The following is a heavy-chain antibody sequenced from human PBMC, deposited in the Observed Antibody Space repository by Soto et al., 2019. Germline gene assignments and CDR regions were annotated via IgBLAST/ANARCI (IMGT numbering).Heavy chain of an antibody. CDR1: GFGFKNYE. CDR2: ISNSGNTI. CDR3: ARDIDNRDYYYGLDV. Sequence: PGGSLRLSCVASGFGFKNYEMNWFRQAPGKGLEWISYISNSGNTIYVADSMRGRFTISRDNAKNSLFLQMNSLRADDTAVYYCARDIDNRDYYYGLDVWGQGTTVTVSS. J-gene: IGHJ6*02. V-gene: IGHV3-48*03. D-gene: IGHD1-20*01.